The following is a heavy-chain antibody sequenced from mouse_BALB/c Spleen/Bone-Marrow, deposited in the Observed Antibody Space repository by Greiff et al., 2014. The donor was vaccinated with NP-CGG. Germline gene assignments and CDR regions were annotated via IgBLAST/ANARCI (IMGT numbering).Heavy chain of an antibody. D-gene: IGHD4-1*02. J-gene: IGHJ2*01. Sequence: QVQLQQSGAELMKPGASVKISCKASGYTFSSYWIEWVKQRPGHGLEWIGEILPGSGSTNYNEKFKGKATFTADTSSNTAYMQLSSLTSDDSGVYYCSRSTGTWDYWGQGTTLTVSS. CDR3: SRSTGTWDY. CDR1: GYTFSSYW. CDR2: ILPGSGST. V-gene: IGHV1-9*01.